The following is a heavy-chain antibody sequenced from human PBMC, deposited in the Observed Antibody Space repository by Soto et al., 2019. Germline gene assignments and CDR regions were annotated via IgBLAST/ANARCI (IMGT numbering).Heavy chain of an antibody. CDR1: GFTFSSYA. D-gene: IGHD3-22*01. V-gene: IGHV3-23*01. J-gene: IGHJ4*02. CDR3: AKVRDYYDSSGYYLNY. Sequence: PVGSLRLSCAASGFTFSSYAMSWVRQAPGKGLEWVSAISGSGGSTYYADSVKGRFTISRDNSKNTLYLQMNSLRAEDTAVYYCAKVRDYYDSSGYYLNYWGQGTLVTVSS. CDR2: ISGSGGST.